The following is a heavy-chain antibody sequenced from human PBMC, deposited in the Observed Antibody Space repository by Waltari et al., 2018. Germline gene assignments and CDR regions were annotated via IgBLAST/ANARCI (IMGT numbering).Heavy chain of an antibody. V-gene: IGHV1-24*01. J-gene: IGHJ4*02. D-gene: IGHD6-19*01. Sequence: QVPLVQSGAEVKKTGASVEVSCKVSGYTLPQLSMHLVRTAPGTGLEWKGGVDPEDGETMYAQKCQGGVARTDDTSTDTAYMELSSVGSEDTAVYYCATDFLGYSSRNSDYWGLGPLVTVSS. CDR3: ATDFLGYSSRNSDY. CDR1: GYTLPQLS. CDR2: VDPEDGET.